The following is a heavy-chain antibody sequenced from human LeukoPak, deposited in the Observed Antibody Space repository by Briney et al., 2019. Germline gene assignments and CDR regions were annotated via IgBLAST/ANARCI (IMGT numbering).Heavy chain of an antibody. CDR1: GFTFSSYA. J-gene: IGHJ4*02. V-gene: IGHV3-23*01. CDR3: AKDLFGGPLVVPAAIGGYFDY. CDR2: ISGSGGST. Sequence: GGSLRLSCAASGFTFSSYAMSWVRQAPGKGLEWVSAISGSGGSTYYADSVKGRFTISRDNSKNTLYLQMNSLRAEDTAVYYCAKDLFGGPLVVPAAIGGYFDYWGQGTLVTVSS. D-gene: IGHD2-2*01.